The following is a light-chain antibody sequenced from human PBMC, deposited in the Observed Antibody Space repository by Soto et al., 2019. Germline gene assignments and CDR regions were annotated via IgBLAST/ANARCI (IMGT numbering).Light chain of an antibody. Sequence: DIQMTQSPSSLSASVGDRVTITCRASQSIGSYLNWYQQKPGKAPKILIYKASSLESGVPSRFSGSGSGTEFTLTISSLQPDDFATYYCQQYSTYTPRTFGQGTKVDIK. J-gene: IGKJ1*01. CDR2: KAS. V-gene: IGKV1-5*03. CDR3: QQYSTYTPRT. CDR1: QSIGSY.